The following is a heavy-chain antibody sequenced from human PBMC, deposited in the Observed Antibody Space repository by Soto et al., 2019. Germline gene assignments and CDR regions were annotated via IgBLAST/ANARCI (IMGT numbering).Heavy chain of an antibody. Sequence: PSETLSLTCTVSGGSISSGGYYWSWIRQHPGKGLEWIGYIYYSGSTYYNPSLKSRVTISVDTSKNQFSLKLSSVTAADTAVYYCARDLGIAARSWFDPWGQGTLVTGSS. V-gene: IGHV4-31*03. J-gene: IGHJ5*02. CDR1: GGSISSGGYY. CDR3: ARDLGIAARSWFDP. CDR2: IYYSGST. D-gene: IGHD6-13*01.